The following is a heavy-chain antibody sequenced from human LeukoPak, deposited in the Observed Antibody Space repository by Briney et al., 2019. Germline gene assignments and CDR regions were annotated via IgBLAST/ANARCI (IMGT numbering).Heavy chain of an antibody. D-gene: IGHD1-26*01. J-gene: IGHJ6*02. CDR1: GGSISSYY. V-gene: IGHV4-59*01. CDR2: IYYSGST. CDR3: ARMWGELRWELLGPAYYYYYGMDV. Sequence: SETLSLTCTVSGGSISSYYWSWIRQPPGKGLEXXGYIYYSGSTNYNPSLKSRVTISVDTSKNQFSLKLSSVTAADTAVYYCARMWGELRWELLGPAYYYYYGMDVWGQGTTVTVSS.